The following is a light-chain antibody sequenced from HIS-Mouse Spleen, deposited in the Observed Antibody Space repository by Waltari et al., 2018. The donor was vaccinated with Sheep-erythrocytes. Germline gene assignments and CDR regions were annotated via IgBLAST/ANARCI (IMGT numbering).Light chain of an antibody. CDR3: CSYAGSYNHV. CDR1: SSDVGGYNY. Sequence: QSALTQPRSVSGSPGQSVTISCTGTSSDVGGYNYVSWYQQHPGKAPKLMIYDVSKRPSGVPDRFSGSKSGLTASLTISGLQAEDEADYYCCSYAGSYNHVFATGTKVTVL. CDR2: DVS. J-gene: IGLJ1*01. V-gene: IGLV2-11*01.